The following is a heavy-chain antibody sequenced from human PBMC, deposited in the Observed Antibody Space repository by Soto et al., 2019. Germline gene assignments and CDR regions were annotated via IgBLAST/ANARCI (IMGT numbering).Heavy chain of an antibody. Sequence: GESVKSSGKGSGYSFAVYWITWVLQKPWKGLEWMGRIDPSDSQTYYSPSFRGHVTISATKSITTVFLQWSSLRASDTAMYYCARQIYDSDTGPNFQYYFDSWGQGTPVTVSS. CDR3: ARQIYDSDTGPNFQYYFDS. D-gene: IGHD3-22*01. J-gene: IGHJ4*02. CDR1: GYSFAVYW. CDR2: IDPSDSQT. V-gene: IGHV5-10-1*01.